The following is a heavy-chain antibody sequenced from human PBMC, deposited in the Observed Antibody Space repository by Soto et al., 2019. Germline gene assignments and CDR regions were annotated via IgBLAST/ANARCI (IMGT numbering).Heavy chain of an antibody. J-gene: IGHJ6*02. CDR2: INAGNGNT. CDR1: GYTFTSYA. D-gene: IGHD3-10*01. CDR3: AREWFGELLDYSLLYYYYYGMDV. V-gene: IGHV1-3*01. Sequence: AASVKVSCKASGYTFTSYAMHWVRQAPGQRLEWMGWINAGNGNTKYSQKFQGRVTITRDTSASTAYMELSSLRSEDTAVYYCAREWFGELLDYSLLYYYYYGMDVWGQGTTVTVSS.